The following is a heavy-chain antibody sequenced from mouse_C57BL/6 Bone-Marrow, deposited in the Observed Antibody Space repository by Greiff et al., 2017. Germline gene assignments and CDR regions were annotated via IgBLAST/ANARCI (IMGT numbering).Heavy chain of an antibody. J-gene: IGHJ2*01. Sequence: VQLQQPGAELVMPGASVKLSCKASGYTFTSYWMHWVKQRPGQGLEWIGEIDPSDSYTNYNQKFKGKSTLTADKSSSTAYMQLSSLTSEDSAVYYCARGFITTVVDHWGQGTTLTVSS. CDR2: IDPSDSYT. CDR3: ARGFITTVVDH. D-gene: IGHD1-1*01. CDR1: GYTFTSYW. V-gene: IGHV1-69*01.